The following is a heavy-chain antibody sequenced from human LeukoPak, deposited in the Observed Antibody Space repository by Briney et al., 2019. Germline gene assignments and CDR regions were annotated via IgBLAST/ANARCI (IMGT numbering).Heavy chain of an antibody. J-gene: IGHJ4*02. V-gene: IGHV3-33*06. CDR1: GFTFSGYG. D-gene: IGHD1-26*01. Sequence: GGSLRLSCAASGFTFSGYGMHWVRQAPGKGLEWVAVIWSDGTNKYYADSVKGRFTISRDNSKNTLYLQMNSLRAEDTAVYYCAKGVVSGSPYYFDYWGLGTLVTVSS. CDR3: AKGVVSGSPYYFDY. CDR2: IWSDGTNK.